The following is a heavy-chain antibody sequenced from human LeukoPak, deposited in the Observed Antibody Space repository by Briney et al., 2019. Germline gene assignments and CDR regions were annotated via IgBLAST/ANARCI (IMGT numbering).Heavy chain of an antibody. V-gene: IGHV4-34*01. J-gene: IGHJ4*02. CDR2: INHSGST. D-gene: IGHD5-24*01. CDR3: ARHAMASPFDY. Sequence: PSETLSLTCAVYGGSFSGYYWSWIRQPPGKGLEWIGEINHSGSTNYNPSLKSRVTISVDTSKNQFSLKLSSVTAADTAVYYCARHAMASPFDYWGQGTLVTVSS. CDR1: GGSFSGYY.